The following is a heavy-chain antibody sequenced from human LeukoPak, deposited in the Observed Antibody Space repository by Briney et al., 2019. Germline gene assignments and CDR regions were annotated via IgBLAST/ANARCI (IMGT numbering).Heavy chain of an antibody. Sequence: SDTLSLTCTVSGVSISSSNSYWGWIRQPPGKGLEWISSIYYSGSTYYNPSLKSRVTISVDTSKNQSSLKLSSVTAADTAVYYCARGYYDSSGYYYYGNYFDYWGQGTLVTVSS. V-gene: IGHV4-39*01. CDR3: ARGYYDSSGYYYYGNYFDY. CDR1: GVSISSSNSY. J-gene: IGHJ4*02. D-gene: IGHD3-22*01. CDR2: IYYSGST.